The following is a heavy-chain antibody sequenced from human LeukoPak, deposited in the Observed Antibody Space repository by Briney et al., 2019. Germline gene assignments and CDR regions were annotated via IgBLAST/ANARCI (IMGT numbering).Heavy chain of an antibody. Sequence: SETLSLTCTVSGGSISGDTYYWGWIRQPPGKGLEWIGSIYHSGITHYNPSLKSRVTISVDASKNQFSLKLSSVTAADTAVYYCARRTIAAAGPEGNWFDPWGQGTLVTVSS. V-gene: IGHV4-39*07. CDR2: IYHSGIT. J-gene: IGHJ5*02. CDR1: GGSISGDTYY. D-gene: IGHD6-13*01. CDR3: ARRTIAAAGPEGNWFDP.